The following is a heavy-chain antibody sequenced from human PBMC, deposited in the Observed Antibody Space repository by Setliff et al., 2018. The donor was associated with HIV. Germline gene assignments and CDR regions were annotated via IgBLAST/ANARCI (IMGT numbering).Heavy chain of an antibody. CDR1: GGSISSYF. CDR2: IYTNGST. Sequence: ETLSLTCTVSGGSISSYFWSWIRQPPGKGLEWIGYIYTNGSTNYNPSLKSRVTMSVGTSKNQFSLKLSSVTAADTAVYYCARHKSQPYYFDYWGQGTLVTAPQ. CDR3: ARHKSQPYYFDY. J-gene: IGHJ4*02. V-gene: IGHV4-59*08.